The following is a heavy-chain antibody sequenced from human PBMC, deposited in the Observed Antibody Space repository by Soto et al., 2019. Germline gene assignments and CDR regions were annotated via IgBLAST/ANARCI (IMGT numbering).Heavy chain of an antibody. CDR2: IYYSGST. J-gene: IGHJ4*02. CDR3: ARDFGGDYFDY. Sequence: QVQLQESGPGLVKPSETLSLTCTVSGGSISSYYWSWIRQPPGKGLEWIGYIYYSGSTNYNPSLKSRVTISVDTSKNQFSLKLSSVTAADTAVYYCARDFGGDYFDYWGQGILVTVSS. V-gene: IGHV4-59*01. D-gene: IGHD2-21*01. CDR1: GGSISSYY.